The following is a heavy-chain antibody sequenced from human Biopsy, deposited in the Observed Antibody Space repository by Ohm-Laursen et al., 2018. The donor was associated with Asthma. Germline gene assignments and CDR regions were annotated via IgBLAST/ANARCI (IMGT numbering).Heavy chain of an antibody. Sequence: ASVKVSCKASGYNFISFAIHWVRQAPGQRLEWMGWVNTGNGDTKYSQKFQGRVTITRDTSASTAYMELRSLRSEDPATYYCARTFFDFLTWQVKDVFGFWGQRTKVNLSS. V-gene: IGHV1-3*04. CDR1: GYNFISFA. J-gene: IGHJ3*01. CDR2: VNTGNGDT. D-gene: IGHD3-9*01. CDR3: ARTFFDFLTWQVKDVFGF.